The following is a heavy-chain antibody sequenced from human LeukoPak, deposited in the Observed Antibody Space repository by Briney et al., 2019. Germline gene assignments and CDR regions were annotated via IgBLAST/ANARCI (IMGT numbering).Heavy chain of an antibody. CDR3: ARGRYLPLYFDY. CDR1: GGSFSGYY. Sequence: PSETLSLTCAVYGGSFSGYYWSWIRQPPGKGLEWIGEISHSGSTNYNPSLKSRVTISVDTSKNQFSLKLSSVTAADTAVYYCARGRYLPLYFDYWGQGTLVTVSS. D-gene: IGHD3-16*02. CDR2: ISHSGST. J-gene: IGHJ4*02. V-gene: IGHV4-34*01.